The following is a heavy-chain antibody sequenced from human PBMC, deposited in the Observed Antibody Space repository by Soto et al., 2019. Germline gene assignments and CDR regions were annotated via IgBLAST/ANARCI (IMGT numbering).Heavy chain of an antibody. J-gene: IGHJ3*02. CDR1: GLTVSSNY. D-gene: IGHD3-10*01. CDR3: ARDRPGDEGDAFDI. Sequence: VQLVETGGGLIQPGGSLRLSCVASGLTVSSNYMNWVRQAPGKGLEWVSVLYSGGSTHYAGSVKGRFIISRDNSKNTPYLQMNRLRAEDTAVYYCARDRPGDEGDAFDIWGHGTMVTVSS. CDR2: LYSGGST. V-gene: IGHV3-53*02.